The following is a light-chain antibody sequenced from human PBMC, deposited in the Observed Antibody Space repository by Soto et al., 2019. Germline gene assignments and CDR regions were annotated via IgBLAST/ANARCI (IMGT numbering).Light chain of an antibody. CDR1: QSVSSH. CDR3: HQRDNWPPA. CDR2: DAS. Sequence: DIALTQSPATLSLSPGEVATLSCRASQSVSSHLAWYQQKPGQAPRLLIYDASKRATGIPARFSGSGSATDFTLTISSLEPGDFAVYYCHQRDNWPPAFGGGTKVEI. J-gene: IGKJ4*01. V-gene: IGKV3-11*01.